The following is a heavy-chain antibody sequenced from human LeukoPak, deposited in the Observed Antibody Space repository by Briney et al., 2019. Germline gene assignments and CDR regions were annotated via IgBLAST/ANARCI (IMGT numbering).Heavy chain of an antibody. V-gene: IGHV3-74*01. Sequence: QPGGSLRLSCAASGFTFSAYWMHWVRHAPGKGLVWVSLIHASDGSTTTYADSVKSQFTISRDNAKNTLYLQMNSLRAEDTAVYYCTRDFGMLGATNAFDIWGQGTMVTVSS. CDR1: GFTFSAYW. CDR2: IHASDGSTT. D-gene: IGHD1-26*01. CDR3: TRDFGMLGATNAFDI. J-gene: IGHJ3*02.